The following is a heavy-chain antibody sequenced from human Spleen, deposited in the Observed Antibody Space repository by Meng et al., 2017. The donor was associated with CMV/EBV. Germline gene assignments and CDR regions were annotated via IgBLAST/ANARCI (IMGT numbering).Heavy chain of an antibody. Sequence: ASVKVSCKASGGTFSSYAISWVRQAPGQGLEWMGWISPYNGNTDYSQKFQGRFTMTADTSTTTAYMELRSLRSDDTAVYYCARDPYSGTRYANSDFDYWGQGTLVTVSS. CDR1: GGTFSSYA. D-gene: IGHD1-26*01. CDR3: ARDPYSGTRYANSDFDY. V-gene: IGHV1-18*01. J-gene: IGHJ4*02. CDR2: ISPYNGNT.